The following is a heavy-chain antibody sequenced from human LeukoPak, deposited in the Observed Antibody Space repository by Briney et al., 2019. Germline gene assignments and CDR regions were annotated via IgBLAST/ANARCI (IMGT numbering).Heavy chain of an antibody. CDR1: GFAFSSYW. CDR3: ARLGISSSWSDY. Sequence: GGSLRLPCAVSGFAFSSYWMTWVRQVPGKGLEWVANINQGGSEKYYVDSVKGRFTISRDNAKNSLYLQMNSLRAEDTAVYYCARLGISSSWSDYWGQGTLVTVSS. V-gene: IGHV3-7*01. J-gene: IGHJ4*02. CDR2: INQGGSEK. D-gene: IGHD6-13*01.